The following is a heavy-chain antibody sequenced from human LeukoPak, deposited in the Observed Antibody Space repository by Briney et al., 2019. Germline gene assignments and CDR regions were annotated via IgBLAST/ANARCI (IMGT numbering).Heavy chain of an antibody. Sequence: SGGSLRLSCAASGFTFSSYNMNWVRQAPGKGLEWVSYISTSSTTIYYADSVKGRFTISRDNAKNSLYLQMNSLRDEDTAVFYCASGGSTWLPSVAMDVWGQGTTVTVSS. CDR2: ISTSSTTI. V-gene: IGHV3-48*02. CDR1: GFTFSSYN. D-gene: IGHD3-9*01. CDR3: ASGGSTWLPSVAMDV. J-gene: IGHJ6*02.